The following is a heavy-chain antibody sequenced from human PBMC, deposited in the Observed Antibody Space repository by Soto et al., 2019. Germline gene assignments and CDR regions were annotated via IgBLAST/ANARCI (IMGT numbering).Heavy chain of an antibody. V-gene: IGHV3-23*01. CDR1: GVTFRDYA. CDR3: AKRAQIYDQGYCFDC. CDR2: ISGGGGRT. D-gene: IGHD5-12*01. Sequence: GESLSLSCAAPGVTFRDYAMSWVRQGPGKGLEWVSTISGGGGRTFYADSVKGRFTISRDNSKNTLSLHMNSLRAEDTAVYYCAKRAQIYDQGYCFDCWGQGTRGTVSS. J-gene: IGHJ4*02.